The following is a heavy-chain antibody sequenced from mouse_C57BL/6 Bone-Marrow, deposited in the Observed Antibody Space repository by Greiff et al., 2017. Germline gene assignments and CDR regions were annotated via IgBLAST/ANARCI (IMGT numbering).Heavy chain of an antibody. Sequence: SGYTFTDYYMNWVKQSHGKSLEWIGDINPNNGGTSYNQKFKGKATLTVDKSSSTAYMELRSLTSEDSAVYYCALDGYYNYYAMDYWGQGTLVTVSS. J-gene: IGHJ4*01. D-gene: IGHD2-3*01. V-gene: IGHV1-26*01. CDR3: ALDGYYNYYAMDY. CDR2: INPNNGGT. CDR1: GYTFTDYY.